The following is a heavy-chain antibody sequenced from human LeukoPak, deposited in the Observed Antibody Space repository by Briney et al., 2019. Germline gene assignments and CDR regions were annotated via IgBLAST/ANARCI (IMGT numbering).Heavy chain of an antibody. CDR2: IYYSGRT. D-gene: IGHD3-9*01. V-gene: IGHV4-38-2*02. CDR3: ARYHQGFDDY. CDR1: GFSIGDNYY. Sequence: PSETLSLTCTVSGFSIGDNYYWGWIRQPPGKGLEWIGSIYYSGRTYYNPSLKSRVTISLDTSKNQFSLRLSSVTAADTAVYYCARYHQGFDDYWGQGILVTVSS. J-gene: IGHJ4*02.